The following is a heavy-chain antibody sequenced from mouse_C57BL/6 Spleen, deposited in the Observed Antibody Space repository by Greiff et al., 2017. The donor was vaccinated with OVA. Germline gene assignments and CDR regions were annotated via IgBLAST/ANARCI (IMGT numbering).Heavy chain of an antibody. CDR3: AREVYDGYYAYFDY. D-gene: IGHD2-3*01. CDR2: ISDGGSYT. Sequence: EVKVEESGGGLVKPGGSLKLSCAASGFTFSSYAMSWVRQTPEKRLEWVATISDGGSYTYYPDNVKGRFTISRDNAKNNLYLQMSHLKSEDTAMYYCAREVYDGYYAYFDYWGQGTTLTVSS. J-gene: IGHJ2*01. CDR1: GFTFSSYA. V-gene: IGHV5-4*01.